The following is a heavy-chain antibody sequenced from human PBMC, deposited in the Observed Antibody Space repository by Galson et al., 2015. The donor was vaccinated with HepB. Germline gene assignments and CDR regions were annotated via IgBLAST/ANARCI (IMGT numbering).Heavy chain of an antibody. CDR1: GFTFSSYG. J-gene: IGHJ6*02. V-gene: IGHV3-30*18. CDR2: ISYDGTTK. D-gene: IGHD6-6*01. Sequence: SLRLSCAASGFTFSSYGMHWVRQAPGKGLEWVAVISYDGTTKQYIESVKGRFTISRVNSKNTLYLQMNSLRVEDTAMYYCAKNGPSASSSDLESSPRTPFEYYNYYGMDVWGQGTTVTVSS. CDR3: AKNGPSASSSDLESSPRTPFEYYNYYGMDV.